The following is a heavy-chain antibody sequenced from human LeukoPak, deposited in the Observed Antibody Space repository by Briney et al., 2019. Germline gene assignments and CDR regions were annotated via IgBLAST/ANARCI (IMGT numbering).Heavy chain of an antibody. D-gene: IGHD3-9*01. J-gene: IGHJ4*02. V-gene: IGHV1-69*01. CDR1: GGTFSSYA. CDR2: IIPIFGTA. Sequence: SVKVTCKASGGTFSSYAISWVRQAPGQGLEWMGGIIPIFGTANYAQKFQGRVTITADESTSTAYMELSSLRSEDTAVYYCAMSYYDILTGFWGQGTLVTVSS. CDR3: AMSYYDILTGF.